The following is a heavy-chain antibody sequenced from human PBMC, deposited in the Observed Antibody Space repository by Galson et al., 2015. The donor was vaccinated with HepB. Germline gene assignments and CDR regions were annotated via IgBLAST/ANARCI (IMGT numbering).Heavy chain of an antibody. CDR3: ARGTNGWTAFDY. Sequence: SLRLSCAASGLTFTTYNMNWVRRAPGTGLEWVSYISSSSDTIYYADSVKGRFTISRDNAKNSLDLQMNSLRAEDTAVYYCARGTNGWTAFDYWGQGTLVTVSS. CDR2: ISSSSDTI. D-gene: IGHD2-8*01. J-gene: IGHJ4*02. CDR1: GLTFTTYN. V-gene: IGHV3-48*04.